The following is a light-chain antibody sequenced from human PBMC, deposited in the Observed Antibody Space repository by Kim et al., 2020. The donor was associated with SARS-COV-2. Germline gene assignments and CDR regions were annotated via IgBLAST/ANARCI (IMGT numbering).Light chain of an antibody. Sequence: ASVGDRVTITCRESQGISNYLAWYQQKPGKVPKVLIYAASTLQSGVPSRFSGSGSGTDFTLTISSLQPEDVATYYCQKYNSAPRTFGQGTKVDIK. J-gene: IGKJ1*01. CDR3: QKYNSAPRT. V-gene: IGKV1-27*01. CDR2: AAS. CDR1: QGISNY.